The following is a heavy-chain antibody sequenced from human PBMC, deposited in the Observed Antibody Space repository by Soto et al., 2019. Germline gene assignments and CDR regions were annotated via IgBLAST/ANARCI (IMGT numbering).Heavy chain of an antibody. CDR2: ISASGSTI. CDR1: GFTLSDYE. Sequence: GSLRLSCAASGFTLSDYEINWVRQAPGKGLEWVSYISASGSTIYYADSVKGRFTISRDNAKNSLYLQMNSLRAEDTAVYYCARDLRLYDKTGYYYHYHYGMDVWGQGTTVTVSS. D-gene: IGHD3-22*01. V-gene: IGHV3-48*03. J-gene: IGHJ6*02. CDR3: ARDLRLYDKTGYYYHYHYGMDV.